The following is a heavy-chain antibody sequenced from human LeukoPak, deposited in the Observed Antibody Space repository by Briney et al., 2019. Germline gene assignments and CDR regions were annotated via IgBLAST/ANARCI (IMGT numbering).Heavy chain of an antibody. CDR3: ARGSHGGGYYYYYGMDV. J-gene: IGHJ6*02. V-gene: IGHV4-34*01. D-gene: IGHD3-10*01. Sequence: SETLSLTCAVYGGSFSGYYWSWIRQPPGKGPEWIGEINHSGSTNYNPSLKSRVTISVDTSKNQFSLKLSSVTAADTAVYYCARGSHGGGYYYYYGMDVWGQGTTVTVSS. CDR2: INHSGST. CDR1: GGSFSGYY.